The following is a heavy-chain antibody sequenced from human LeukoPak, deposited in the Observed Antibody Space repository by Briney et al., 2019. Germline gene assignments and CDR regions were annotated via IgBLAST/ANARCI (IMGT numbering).Heavy chain of an antibody. V-gene: IGHV4-59*01. J-gene: IGHJ4*02. CDR3: ARGAIAAAGRFDY. CDR1: GGSISSYY. D-gene: IGHD6-13*01. CDR2: MYYSGST. Sequence: PSETLSLTCTVSGGSISSYYWSWIRQPPRKRLEWIGYMYYSGSTNYNPSLKSRVTISVDTSKNQFSLKLSSVTAADTAVYYCARGAIAAAGRFDYWGQGTLVTVSS.